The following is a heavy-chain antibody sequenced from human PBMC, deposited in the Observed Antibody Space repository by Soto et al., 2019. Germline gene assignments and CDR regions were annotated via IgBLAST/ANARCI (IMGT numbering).Heavy chain of an antibody. J-gene: IGHJ5*02. CDR3: AHRRLHYYYDSSGYYYDYSWFDP. Sequence: QITLKESGPTLVKPTQTLTLTCTFSGFSLSTSGEGVAWIRQPPGKALELLALIYWNDDKRYSPSLKSRLTIAEDTSEIQVVLTMTNMEPVETATYYCAHRRLHYYYDSSGYYYDYSWFDPWRQGTLVTVSS. V-gene: IGHV2-5*01. D-gene: IGHD3-22*01. CDR2: IYWNDDK. CDR1: GFSLSTSGEG.